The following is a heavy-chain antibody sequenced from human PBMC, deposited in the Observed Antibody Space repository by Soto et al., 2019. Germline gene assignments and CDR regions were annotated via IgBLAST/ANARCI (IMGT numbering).Heavy chain of an antibody. CDR3: ARDPGIAAADPYYYYGMDV. J-gene: IGHJ6*02. D-gene: IGHD6-13*01. CDR1: GYTFTGYY. CDR2: INPNSGGT. Sequence: ASVKISCKASGYTFTGYYMHWVRQAPGQGLEWMGWINPNSGGTNYAQKFQGRVTMTRDTSISTAYMELSRLRSDDTAVYYCARDPGIAAADPYYYYGMDVCGQVTTVPVPS. V-gene: IGHV1-2*02.